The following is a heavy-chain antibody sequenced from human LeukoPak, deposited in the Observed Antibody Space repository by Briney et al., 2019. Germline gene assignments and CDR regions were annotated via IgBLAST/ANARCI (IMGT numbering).Heavy chain of an antibody. CDR3: ARVAVGDGYNFFDY. CDR2: IIPIFGTA. J-gene: IGHJ4*02. D-gene: IGHD5-24*01. V-gene: IGHV1-69*05. CDR1: GGTFSSYA. Sequence: TVKVSCKASGGTFSSYAISWVRQAPGQGLEWMGRIIPIFGTANYAQKFQGRVTITTDESTSTAYMELSSLRSEYTAVYYCARVAVGDGYNFFDYWGQGTLVTVSS.